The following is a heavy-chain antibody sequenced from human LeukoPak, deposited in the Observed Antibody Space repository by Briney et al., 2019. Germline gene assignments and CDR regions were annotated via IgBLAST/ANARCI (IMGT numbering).Heavy chain of an antibody. Sequence: ASVKVSCKASGYTFTSYGISWVRQAPGQGLEWMGWISAYNGNTNYAQKLQGRVTMTTDTSTSTAYMELSSLRSEDTAVYYCAREGYYYDSSGVGPFDIWGQGTMVTVSS. CDR1: GYTFTSYG. CDR2: ISAYNGNT. CDR3: AREGYYYDSSGVGPFDI. V-gene: IGHV1-18*01. J-gene: IGHJ3*02. D-gene: IGHD3-22*01.